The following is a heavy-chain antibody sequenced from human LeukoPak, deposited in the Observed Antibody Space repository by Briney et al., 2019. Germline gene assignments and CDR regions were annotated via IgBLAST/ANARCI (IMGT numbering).Heavy chain of an antibody. Sequence: GGSLRLSCAPSGFTFTKAWLNWVREAPGKGLEWVGRIKSKTDGGTTDYAAPVKGRFSISRDDSKNTLYLQMNSLKTEDTAVYYCIRRYCTNGVCYFDYWGQGTLVTVCS. V-gene: IGHV3-15*01. CDR1: GFTFTKAW. CDR2: IKSKTDGGTT. D-gene: IGHD2-8*01. J-gene: IGHJ4*02. CDR3: IRRYCTNGVCYFDY.